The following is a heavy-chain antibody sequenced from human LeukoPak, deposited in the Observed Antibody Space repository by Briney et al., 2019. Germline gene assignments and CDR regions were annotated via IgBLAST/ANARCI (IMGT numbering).Heavy chain of an antibody. Sequence: KTGGSLRLSCAASGFTFSSYSMNWVRQAPGKGREWVSSISSSSRYIYYADSVKGRFTISRDNAKHSLYLQMNSLRAEDTAVYYCASSRYGSSWYDGFDYWGQGTLVTVSS. V-gene: IGHV3-21*01. CDR3: ASSRYGSSWYDGFDY. J-gene: IGHJ4*02. CDR1: GFTFSSYS. CDR2: ISSSSRYI. D-gene: IGHD6-13*01.